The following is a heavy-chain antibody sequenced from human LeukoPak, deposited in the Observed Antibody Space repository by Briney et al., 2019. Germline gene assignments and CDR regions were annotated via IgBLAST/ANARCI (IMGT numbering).Heavy chain of an antibody. J-gene: IGHJ4*02. Sequence: GESLKISCKGSGYSFTSYWIGWVRQMPGKGLEWMGIIYPGDSDTRYSPSFQGQVTISADKSIDTAYLHWSSLKASDTAMYYCARQGEYYDIVTGFDYWGQGTMVTVSS. CDR2: IYPGDSDT. CDR1: GYSFTSYW. D-gene: IGHD3-9*01. CDR3: ARQGEYYDIVTGFDY. V-gene: IGHV5-51*01.